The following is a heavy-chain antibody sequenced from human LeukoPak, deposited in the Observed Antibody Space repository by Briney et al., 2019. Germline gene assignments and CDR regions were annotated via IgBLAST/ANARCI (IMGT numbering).Heavy chain of an antibody. V-gene: IGHV4-39*07. Sequence: RASETLSLTCTVSSGSVSNSHYYWAWVRQPPGKGLEWLGSIFYSGNTHYNPSLKSPVTISIDTSKNQFSLKVSSVTAADTAIYYCARVGATKQAGFDPWGQGTLVTVSS. CDR3: ARVGATKQAGFDP. CDR1: SGSVSNSHYY. D-gene: IGHD1-26*01. CDR2: IFYSGNT. J-gene: IGHJ5*02.